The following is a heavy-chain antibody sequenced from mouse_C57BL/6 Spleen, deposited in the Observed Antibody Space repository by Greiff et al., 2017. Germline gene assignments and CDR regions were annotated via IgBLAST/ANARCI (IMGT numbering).Heavy chain of an antibody. CDR2: IYPGDGDT. J-gene: IGHJ2*01. CDR1: GYAFSSSW. CDR3: AIYDGFDY. V-gene: IGHV1-82*01. D-gene: IGHD2-3*01. Sequence: VKLMESGPELVKPGASVKISCKASGYAFSSSWMNWVKQRPGKGLEWIGRIYPGDGDTNYNGKFKGKATLTADKSSSTAYMQLSSLTSEDSAVYFCAIYDGFDYWGQGTTLTVSS.